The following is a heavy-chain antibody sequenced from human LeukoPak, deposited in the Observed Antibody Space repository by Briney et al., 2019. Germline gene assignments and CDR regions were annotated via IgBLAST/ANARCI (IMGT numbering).Heavy chain of an antibody. CDR2: ISRSSSII. D-gene: IGHD4-11*01. V-gene: IGHV3-48*01. J-gene: IGHJ3*02. CDR3: AREMTTAYAFDI. CDR1: GFTFSSYS. Sequence: GGSLRLSCAASGFTFSSYSMNWVRQAPGKGLEWVSYISRSSSIIYHADSVKGRFTIPRDNAKNSLYLQMNSLRADDTAVYYCAREMTTAYAFDIWGQGTMVTVSS.